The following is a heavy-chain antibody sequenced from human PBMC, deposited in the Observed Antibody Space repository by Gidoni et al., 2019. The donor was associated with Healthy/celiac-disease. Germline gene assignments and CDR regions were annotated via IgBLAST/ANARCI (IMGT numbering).Heavy chain of an antibody. CDR1: GFTFADYA. V-gene: IGHV3-9*01. CDR2: ISWNSGSI. CDR3: ARLVATTPDYYYYGMDV. Sequence: EVQRVESGGGLVQPGRSLRLSCAASGFTFADYAMHWVRHAPGKGLEWVSGISWNSGSIGYADSVKGRFTISRDNAKNSLYLQMNSLRAEDTALYYCARLVATTPDYYYYGMDVWGQGTTVTVSS. J-gene: IGHJ6*02. D-gene: IGHD5-12*01.